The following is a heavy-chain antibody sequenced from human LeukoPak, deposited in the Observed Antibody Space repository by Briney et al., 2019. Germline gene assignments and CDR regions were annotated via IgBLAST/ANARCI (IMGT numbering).Heavy chain of an antibody. CDR3: ATWFRSWGPRDFDY. V-gene: IGHV1-24*01. CDR2: FDPEDGET. Sequence: GASVKVSCKASGYTLTELSMHWVRQAPGEGLEWMGGFDPEDGETIYAQKFQGRVTMTEDTSTDTAYMELSSLRSEDTAVYYCATWFRSWGPRDFDYWGQGTLVTVSS. CDR1: GYTLTELS. D-gene: IGHD6-13*01. J-gene: IGHJ4*02.